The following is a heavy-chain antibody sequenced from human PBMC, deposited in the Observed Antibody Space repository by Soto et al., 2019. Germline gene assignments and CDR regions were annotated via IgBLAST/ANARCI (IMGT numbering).Heavy chain of an antibody. J-gene: IGHJ6*02. CDR2: ISGSGGST. V-gene: IGHV3-23*01. D-gene: IGHD6-6*01. CDR1: GFTFSSYA. CDR3: AKDQSSSNYYYYYGMDV. Sequence: EVQLLESGGGLVQPGGSLRLSCAASGFTFSSYAMSWVRQAPGKGLEWVSAISGSGGSTYYADSVKGRFTISRDNSKNTLYLQINSLRAEDTAVYYCAKDQSSSNYYYYYGMDVWGQGTTVTVSS.